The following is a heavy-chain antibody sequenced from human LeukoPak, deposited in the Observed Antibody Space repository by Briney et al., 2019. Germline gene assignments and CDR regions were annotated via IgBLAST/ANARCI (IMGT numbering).Heavy chain of an antibody. V-gene: IGHV3-11*04. J-gene: IGHJ3*02. CDR3: ARDREPLWFGESRYAFDI. D-gene: IGHD3-10*01. CDR1: GFTFSDYY. Sequence: GGSLTLSCAASGFTFSDYYMSWIRQAPGKGLEWVSYISSSGSTIYYADSVKGRFTISRVNAKNSLYLQMNSLRAEDTAVYYCARDREPLWFGESRYAFDIWGQGTMVTVSS. CDR2: ISSSGSTI.